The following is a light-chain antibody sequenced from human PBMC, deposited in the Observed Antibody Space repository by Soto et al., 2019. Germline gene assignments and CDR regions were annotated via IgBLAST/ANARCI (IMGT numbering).Light chain of an antibody. Sequence: DIQMTQSPSTLSASVGDRVIITCRASESISNWLAWYQQKPGKAPKLLIYSASSLQSGVPSRFSGSGFGTDFTLTISSLQPEDFATYYCQQADTFPITFGQGTRLEIK. J-gene: IGKJ5*01. V-gene: IGKV1-12*01. CDR3: QQADTFPIT. CDR2: SAS. CDR1: ESISNW.